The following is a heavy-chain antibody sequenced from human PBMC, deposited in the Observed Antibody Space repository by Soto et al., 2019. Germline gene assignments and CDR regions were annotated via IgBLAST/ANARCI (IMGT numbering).Heavy chain of an antibody. D-gene: IGHD2-2*01. V-gene: IGHV3-66*01. CDR2: IYSGGST. CDR1: GFTVSSNY. Sequence: EVQLVESGGGLVQPGGSLRLSCAASGFTVSSNYMSWVRQAPGKGLEWVSVIYSGGSTYYADSVKGRFTISRDNSKNTLYLQMHSLRAEDTAVYYCARDFVVPAATLQLNYYYYGMDVWGQGTTVTVSS. J-gene: IGHJ6*02. CDR3: ARDFVVPAATLQLNYYYYGMDV.